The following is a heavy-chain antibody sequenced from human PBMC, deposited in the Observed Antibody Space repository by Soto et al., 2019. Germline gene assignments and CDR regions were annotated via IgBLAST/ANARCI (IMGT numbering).Heavy chain of an antibody. Sequence: ASVKVSCKASGYTFTSYGISWVRQAPGQGLEWMGWISAYNGNTNYAQKLQGRVTMTTDTSTSTAYMELRSLRSDDTAVYYCARDGGDIVVVVAALYYYYGMDVWGQGTLVTV. CDR2: ISAYNGNT. CDR1: GYTFTSYG. J-gene: IGHJ6*02. CDR3: ARDGGDIVVVVAALYYYYGMDV. D-gene: IGHD2-15*01. V-gene: IGHV1-18*01.